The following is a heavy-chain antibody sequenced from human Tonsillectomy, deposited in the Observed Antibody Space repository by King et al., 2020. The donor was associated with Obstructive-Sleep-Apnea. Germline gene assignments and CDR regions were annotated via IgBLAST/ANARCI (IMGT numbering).Heavy chain of an antibody. CDR3: ARDRRFLEWSHSNWFDP. Sequence: QLQESGPGLVKPSETLSLTCTVSGGSISSSSYYWGWIRQPPGKGLEWIGSIYYSGSTYYNPSLKSRVTISVDTSKNQFSLKLSSVTAADTAVYYCARDRRFLEWSHSNWFDPWGQGTLVTVSS. D-gene: IGHD3-3*01. J-gene: IGHJ5*02. V-gene: IGHV4-39*07. CDR2: IYYSGST. CDR1: GGSISSSSYY.